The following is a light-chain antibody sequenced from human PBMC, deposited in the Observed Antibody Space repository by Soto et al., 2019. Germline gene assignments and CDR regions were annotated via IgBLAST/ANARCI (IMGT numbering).Light chain of an antibody. CDR2: EAF. CDR1: SSDVGGHDY. Sequence: QSALTQVASVSGSPEQSITIPCTATSSDVGGHDYVSGYLQHPGKAPKSLIYEAFNRPSGVSDRFSGSKSGSTASLTISGLQAEDEGDYYCSTFTSTNTWVFGGGTKVTVL. CDR3: STFTSTNTWV. J-gene: IGLJ3*02. V-gene: IGLV2-14*01.